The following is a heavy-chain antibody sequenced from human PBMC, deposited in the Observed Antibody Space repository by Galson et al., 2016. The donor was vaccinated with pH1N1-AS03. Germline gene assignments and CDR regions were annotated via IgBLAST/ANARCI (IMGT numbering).Heavy chain of an antibody. CDR3: AGGGAHWEVDY. V-gene: IGHV3-30*02. D-gene: IGHD2-21*01. J-gene: IGHJ4*02. CDR1: GFSFNTYG. Sequence: SLRLSCAASGFSFNTYGMHWVRQAPGKGLEWVAFIRSDRSNEYYAQSVKGRFTISRDNSKNTLYLQMNSLRPEDTAVYYCAGGGAHWEVDYWGQGTLVTVSS. CDR2: IRSDRSNE.